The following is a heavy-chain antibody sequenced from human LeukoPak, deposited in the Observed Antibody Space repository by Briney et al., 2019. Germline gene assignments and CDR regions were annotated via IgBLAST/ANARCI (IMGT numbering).Heavy chain of an antibody. V-gene: IGHV4-59*05. CDR3: ARPQDTAMVTPFDY. D-gene: IGHD5-18*01. CDR1: GGSISSYY. Sequence: PSETLSLTCTVSGGSISSYYWSWIRQPPGKGLEWIGSIYYSGSTYYNPSLKSRVTISVDTSKNQFSLKLSSVTAADTAVYYCARPQDTAMVTPFDYWGQGTLVTVSS. CDR2: IYYSGST. J-gene: IGHJ4*02.